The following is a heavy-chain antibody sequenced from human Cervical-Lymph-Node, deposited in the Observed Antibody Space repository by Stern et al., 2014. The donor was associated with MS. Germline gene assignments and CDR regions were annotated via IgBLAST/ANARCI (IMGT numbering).Heavy chain of an antibody. CDR1: GGSISSSTYH. J-gene: IGHJ3*02. CDR2: AYYSGTT. Sequence: QLQLQESGPGLVTPSETLSLTCTVSGGSISSSTYHWAWIRQPPGKGLEWMGSAYYSGTTSYNPSLKSRVTMSVDTYKHQFFVRLSSVTAEDTAVYYCARLEAGTISFDIWGQGTMVIVSS. CDR3: ARLEAGTISFDI. D-gene: IGHD4/OR15-4a*01. V-gene: IGHV4-39*01.